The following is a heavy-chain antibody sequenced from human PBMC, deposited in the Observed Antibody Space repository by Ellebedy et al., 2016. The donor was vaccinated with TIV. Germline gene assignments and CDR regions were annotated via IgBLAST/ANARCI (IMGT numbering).Heavy chain of an antibody. J-gene: IGHJ4*02. V-gene: IGHV4-59*01. CDR2: IYYSGST. D-gene: IGHD5-18*01. Sequence: MPSETLSLTCTVSGGSISPYYWSWIRQPPGKGLEWIGYIYYSGSTNYNPSLKRRVTISVDTSKSQFSLKLNSVTAADTAVYYCARVPRGYSYGLWYWGQGTLVTVSS. CDR1: GGSISPYY. CDR3: ARVPRGYSYGLWY.